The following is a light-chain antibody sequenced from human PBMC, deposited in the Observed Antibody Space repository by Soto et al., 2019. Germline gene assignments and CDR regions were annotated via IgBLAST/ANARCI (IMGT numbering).Light chain of an antibody. CDR2: NVT. CDR3: CSYSTTYRVI. J-gene: IGLJ2*01. Sequence: QSALTQPRSVSGSPGQSVAISCTGTSSDVGSYNYVSWYQQHPGKAPRLMIYNVTKWPSGVPDRFSGSKSGNTASLTISGLQAEDEADYYCCSYSTTYRVIFGGGTKVTVL. V-gene: IGLV2-11*01. CDR1: SSDVGSYNY.